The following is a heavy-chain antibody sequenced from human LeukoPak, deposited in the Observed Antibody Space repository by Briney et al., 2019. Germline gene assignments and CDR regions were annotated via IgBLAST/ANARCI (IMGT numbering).Heavy chain of an antibody. CDR3: ARLHYDSSGYYPYYFDY. D-gene: IGHD3-22*01. V-gene: IGHV5-51*01. CDR2: IYPGDSDT. J-gene: IGHJ4*02. CDR1: GCSFTSYW. Sequence: GESLKISCKGSGCSFTSYWIGWVRQMPGKGLEWMGIIYPGDSDTRYSPSFQGQVTISADKSISTAYLQWSSLKASDTAMYYCARLHYDSSGYYPYYFDYWGQGTLVTVSS.